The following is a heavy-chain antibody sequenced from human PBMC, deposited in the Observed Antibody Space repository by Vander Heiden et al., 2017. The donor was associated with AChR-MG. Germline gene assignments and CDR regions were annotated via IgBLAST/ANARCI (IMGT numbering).Heavy chain of an antibody. CDR2: LHYSGST. CDR3: ARVSLQNCFDP. CDR1: SGPVSSGLYS. V-gene: IGHV4-61*01. J-gene: IGHJ5*02. Sequence: QVQLQESGPGLVTTSETLALTCNVPSGPVSSGLYSWSWTRQPPGKGLEWIGYLHYSGSTNFNPSLKSRVTISVDTSKNQFSLKLSSVTAADTAVYYCARVSLQNCFDPWGQGTLVTVSS.